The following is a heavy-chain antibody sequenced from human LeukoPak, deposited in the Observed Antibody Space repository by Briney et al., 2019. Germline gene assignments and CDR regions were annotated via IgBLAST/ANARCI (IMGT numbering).Heavy chain of an antibody. V-gene: IGHV3-53*05. CDR2: IYSGGST. CDR1: GFTVSSNY. Sequence: PGGSLRLSCAASGFTVSSNYMSWVRQAPGKGLEWVSVIYSGGSTYYADSVKGRFTISRDNYKNTLYLQMNSLRAEDTAVYYCAKDRRLHLEEFLGRKETNWFDPWGQGTLVTVSS. J-gene: IGHJ5*02. CDR3: AKDRRLHLEEFLGRKETNWFDP. D-gene: IGHD3-16*01.